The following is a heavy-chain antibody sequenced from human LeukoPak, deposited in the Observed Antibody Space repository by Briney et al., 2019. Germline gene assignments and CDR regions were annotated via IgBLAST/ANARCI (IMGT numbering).Heavy chain of an antibody. D-gene: IGHD3-3*01. J-gene: IGHJ4*02. CDR2: ISGSGGST. Sequence: GGSLRLSCAASGFTFSTYVVNWVRQAPGKGLEWVSAISGSGGSTYYADSVKGRFTISRDNSKNTLYLQMNSLRAEDTAVYYCAKVPRITIFGVVPFDYWGQGTLVTVSS. V-gene: IGHV3-23*01. CDR1: GFTFSTYV. CDR3: AKVPRITIFGVVPFDY.